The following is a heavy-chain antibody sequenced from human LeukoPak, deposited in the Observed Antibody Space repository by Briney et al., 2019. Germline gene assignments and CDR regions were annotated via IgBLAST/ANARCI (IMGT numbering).Heavy chain of an antibody. CDR3: ARGGYPPYYYYGMDV. D-gene: IGHD5-18*01. CDR1: GGSISSYY. J-gene: IGHJ6*02. Sequence: SETLSLTCTVSGGSISSYYWSWIRQPPGKGLEWIGFIYFSGSTNYNPSLKSRVTISVDTSKNQFSLKLSSVTAADTAVYYCARGGYPPYYYYGMDVWGQGTTVTVSS. CDR2: IYFSGST. V-gene: IGHV4-59*08.